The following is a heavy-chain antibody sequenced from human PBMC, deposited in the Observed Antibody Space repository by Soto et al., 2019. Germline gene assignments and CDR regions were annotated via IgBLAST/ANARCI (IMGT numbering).Heavy chain of an antibody. Sequence: EVQLVESGGGLIQPGGSLRLSCAVSGFTVSNNYMSWVRQAPGKGLEGVSVIYSGGYTAYGDSVKGRFTISRDNSKNTFDLQMKSLGADDAAVFSCGRRRGGGGYWGQGTLVTVSS. V-gene: IGHV3-53*01. CDR2: IYSGGYT. CDR3: GRRRGGGGY. CDR1: GFTVSNNY. J-gene: IGHJ4*02. D-gene: IGHD3-10*01.